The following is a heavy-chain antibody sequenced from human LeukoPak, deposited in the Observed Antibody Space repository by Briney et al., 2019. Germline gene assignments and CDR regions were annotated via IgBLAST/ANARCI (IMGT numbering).Heavy chain of an antibody. V-gene: IGHV1-18*01. CDR1: GFTFTNYG. CDR3: ARCHYYGSGNYVRVYSPDY. Sequence: GGSLRLSCAASGFTFTNYGISWVRQAPGQGLEWMGWISAYNGNTNYAQTLQGRVTMTTDTSTSTAYMELRSLRSDDTAVYYCARCHYYGSGNYVRVYSPDYWGQGTLVTVSS. D-gene: IGHD3-10*01. CDR2: ISAYNGNT. J-gene: IGHJ4*02.